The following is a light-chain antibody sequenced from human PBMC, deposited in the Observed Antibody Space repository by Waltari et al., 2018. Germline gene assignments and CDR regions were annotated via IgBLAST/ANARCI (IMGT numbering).Light chain of an antibody. Sequence: QSALTQPAPVSGPPGQSITTSGTGTSIVVGNYKRSSWYQQHPGKAPKLMIYAVSKRPSGVSDRFSGSKSGDMASLTISGLQPEDEAEYFCSSYAGSSKGVFGGGTKVTVL. CDR1: SIVVGNYKR. V-gene: IGLV2-23*02. J-gene: IGLJ2*01. CDR2: AVS. CDR3: SSYAGSSKGV.